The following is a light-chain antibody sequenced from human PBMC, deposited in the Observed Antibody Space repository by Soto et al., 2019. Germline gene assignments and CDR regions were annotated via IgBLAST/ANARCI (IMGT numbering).Light chain of an antibody. CDR2: DAS. J-gene: IGKJ5*01. Sequence: EIVLTHSPATLSLSPWEIATLSCGASQSVSSYLAWYQQKPGQAPRLLIYDASNRATGIPARFSGSGSGTDFTLTTSSLEPEDFAVYYCQQRSNWPPKITFGHGTRLEIK. V-gene: IGKV3-11*01. CDR1: QSVSSY. CDR3: QQRSNWPPKIT.